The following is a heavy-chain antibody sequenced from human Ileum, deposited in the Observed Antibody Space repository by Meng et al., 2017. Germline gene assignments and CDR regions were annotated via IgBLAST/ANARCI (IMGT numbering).Heavy chain of an antibody. V-gene: IGHV4-39*07. Sequence: GSLRLSCIVSGGSISTSSYYWGWSRQAPGKGLEWIGSIYYSGRTYYKPSLKSRVIISMDMSKNQFSLSLSSVTAADTAVYYCAREYSGSSLFDPWGQGTLVTVSS. CDR3: AREYSGSSLFDP. CDR2: IYYSGRT. D-gene: IGHD1-26*01. J-gene: IGHJ5*02. CDR1: GGSISTSSYY.